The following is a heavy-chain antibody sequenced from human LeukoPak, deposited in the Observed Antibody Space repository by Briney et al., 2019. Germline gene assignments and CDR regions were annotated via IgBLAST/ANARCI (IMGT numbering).Heavy chain of an antibody. CDR2: ICGSGGST. CDR3: AKVTFDDYGDYFDY. J-gene: IGHJ4*02. Sequence: GGSLRLSCAASGFSFSSYGMNWVRQAPGKGLEWVSAICGSGGSTYYADSVKGRFTITRDNSKNTLYLQMNSLRAEDTAVYYCAKVTFDDYGDYFDYWGQGTLVTVSS. CDR1: GFSFSSYG. V-gene: IGHV3-23*01. D-gene: IGHD4-17*01.